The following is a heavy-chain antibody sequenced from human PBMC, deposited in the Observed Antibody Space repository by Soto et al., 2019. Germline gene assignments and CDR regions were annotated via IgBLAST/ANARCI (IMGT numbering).Heavy chain of an antibody. CDR2: TSSRGST. V-gene: IGHV4-59*01. CDR1: GGSISSYY. D-gene: IGHD3-3*01. CDR3: ARVADFWSGYNWFDP. J-gene: IGHJ5*02. Sequence: PSETLSLTCTVSGGSISSYYWSRIRQPPGKGLEWIGDTSSRGSTTYTHSLKSRVTISGDTSKNQCPLKLSSGPAADTAVYYCARVADFWSGYNWFDPWGQGTLVTVSS.